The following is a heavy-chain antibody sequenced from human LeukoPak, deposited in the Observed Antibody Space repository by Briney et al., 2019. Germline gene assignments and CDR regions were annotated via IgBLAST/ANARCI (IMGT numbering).Heavy chain of an antibody. D-gene: IGHD2-15*01. Sequence: ASVKVSCKASGDTFIPYTFSWVRQAPGQGLEWIGRIIPSLDVANYAQKFQGRVTLSVDRDTATTYMEVTSLRSEDTAIYYCARDHCTPGTCLGGHWGQGTLVTVSS. CDR2: IIPSLDVA. CDR1: GDTFIPYT. V-gene: IGHV1-69*04. J-gene: IGHJ4*02. CDR3: ARDHCTPGTCLGGH.